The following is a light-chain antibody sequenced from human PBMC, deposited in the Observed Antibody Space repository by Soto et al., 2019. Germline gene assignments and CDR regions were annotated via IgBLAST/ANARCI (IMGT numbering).Light chain of an antibody. J-gene: IGKJ5*01. V-gene: IGKV3-11*01. CDR1: QTVSRN. Sequence: ETLMTQSPATLSVSPGERATLSCRASQTVSRNLAWYQQKPGQTPRLIVYDASSRATGIPARFSGSGSGTDFTLTISRLEPEDFAVYYCQQRSFTFGQGTRLEIK. CDR3: QQRSFT. CDR2: DAS.